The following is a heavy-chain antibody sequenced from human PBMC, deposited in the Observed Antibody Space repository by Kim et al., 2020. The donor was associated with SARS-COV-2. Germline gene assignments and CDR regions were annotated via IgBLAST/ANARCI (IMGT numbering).Heavy chain of an antibody. CDR1: GGSTSSNSYY. J-gene: IGHJ1*01. Sequence: SETLSLTCTVSGGSTSSNSYYWSRIRQPPGKERDWFGCFCESANSNYNPTLKVPVTIAIDTSQHHLYLNPGSVAAADTALCACPSCLPHFVGYSGRWGQG. D-gene: IGHD2-15*01. V-gene: IGHV4-39*02. CDR2: FCESANS. CDR3: PSCLPHFVGYSGR.